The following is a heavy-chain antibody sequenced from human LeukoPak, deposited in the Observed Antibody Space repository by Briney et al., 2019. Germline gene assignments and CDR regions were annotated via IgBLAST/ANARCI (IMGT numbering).Heavy chain of an antibody. Sequence: PGGSLRLSCAASGFTFSSYWMRWVRQAPGKGLEWVANIKQDGSEKYYVDSVKGRFTISRDNAKNSLYLQMNSLRAEDTAMYYCARERPYYYGSGSYFSDFWGQGTLVTVSS. J-gene: IGHJ4*02. CDR1: GFTFSSYW. D-gene: IGHD3-10*01. CDR2: IKQDGSEK. CDR3: ARERPYYYGSGSYFSDF. V-gene: IGHV3-7*01.